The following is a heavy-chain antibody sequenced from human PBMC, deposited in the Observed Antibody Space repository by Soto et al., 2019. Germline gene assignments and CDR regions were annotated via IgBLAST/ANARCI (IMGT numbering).Heavy chain of an antibody. Sequence: GGSLRLSCAASGFIFSSYWMHWVRQAPGKGLVWVSRINSDGSSTSYADSVKGRFTISRDNAKNTLYLQMNSLRAEDTAVYYCAREGGYGDFYGMDVWGQGTTVTVSS. CDR3: AREGGYGDFYGMDV. CDR2: INSDGSST. J-gene: IGHJ6*02. V-gene: IGHV3-74*01. CDR1: GFIFSSYW. D-gene: IGHD4-17*01.